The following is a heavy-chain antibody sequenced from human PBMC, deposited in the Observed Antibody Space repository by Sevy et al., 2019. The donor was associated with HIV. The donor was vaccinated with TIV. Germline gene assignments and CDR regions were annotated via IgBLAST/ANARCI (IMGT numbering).Heavy chain of an antibody. CDR2: IYSEGRT. Sequence: GGSLRLSCVVSGFSVSSNYMSWVRQAPGKGLEWVSNIYSEGRTYYGDSVRGRFTISRDTSKNTVYLEMKSLRAADTAVYYCTREDIVLGEDNYYGMDVWGHGTTVTVSS. D-gene: IGHD2-15*01. CDR3: TREDIVLGEDNYYGMDV. J-gene: IGHJ6*02. CDR1: GFSVSSNY. V-gene: IGHV3-53*01.